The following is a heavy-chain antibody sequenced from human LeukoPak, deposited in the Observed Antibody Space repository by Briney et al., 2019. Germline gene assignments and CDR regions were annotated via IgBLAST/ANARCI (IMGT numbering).Heavy chain of an antibody. Sequence: SETLSLTCTVSSGSISSSSYHWSWIRQPPGKGLEWIGEINHSGSTNYNPSLKSRVTISVDTSKNQFSLKLSSVTAADTAVYYCARRSSSWYGNVSGRRFDPWGQGTLVTVSS. CDR3: ARRSSSWYGNVSGRRFDP. V-gene: IGHV4-39*07. CDR2: INHSGST. D-gene: IGHD6-13*01. CDR1: SGSISSSSYH. J-gene: IGHJ5*02.